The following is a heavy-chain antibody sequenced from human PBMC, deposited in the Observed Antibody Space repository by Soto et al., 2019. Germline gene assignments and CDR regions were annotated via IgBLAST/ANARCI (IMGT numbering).Heavy chain of an antibody. CDR1: GGSISSYY. Sequence: QVQLQESGPGLVKPSETLSLTCTVSGGSISSYYWSWIRQPPGKGLEWIGYIYYSGSTNYNPSLKSRVTISVDTSKNQFSLKLSSVTAADTVVYYCARAYGGYAGDYWGQGTLVTVSS. CDR2: IYYSGST. V-gene: IGHV4-59*01. J-gene: IGHJ4*02. D-gene: IGHD5-12*01. CDR3: ARAYGGYAGDY.